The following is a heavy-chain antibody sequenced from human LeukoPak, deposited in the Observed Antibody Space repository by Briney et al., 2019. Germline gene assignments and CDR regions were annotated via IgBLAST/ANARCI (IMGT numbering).Heavy chain of an antibody. CDR2: INQDGSDK. CDR3: AARRGDY. Sequence: VGCLRLSCAASGLSFSNYLMSWVRQSPGKGLEWVANINQDGSDKYYVDSVKGRFTVSRDNAQNSLYLQMDSLRADDTAIYYCAARRGDYWGQGTLVTVSS. J-gene: IGHJ4*02. V-gene: IGHV3-7*01. CDR1: GLSFSNYL.